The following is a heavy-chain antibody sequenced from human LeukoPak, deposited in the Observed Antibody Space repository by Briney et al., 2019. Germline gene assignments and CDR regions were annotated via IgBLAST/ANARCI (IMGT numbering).Heavy chain of an antibody. D-gene: IGHD6-13*01. CDR2: INHSGST. CDR3: ARGRSSWYVRRVPPDY. CDR1: GGSFSGYY. J-gene: IGHJ4*02. Sequence: SETLSLTCAVYGGSFSGYYWSWIRQPPGKGLEWIGEINHSGSTNYNPSLKSRVTISVDTSKNQFSLKLGSVTAADTAVYYCARGRSSWYVRRVPPDYWGQGTLVTVSS. V-gene: IGHV4-34*01.